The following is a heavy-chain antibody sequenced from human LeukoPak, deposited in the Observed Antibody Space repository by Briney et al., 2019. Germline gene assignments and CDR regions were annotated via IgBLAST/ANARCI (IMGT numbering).Heavy chain of an antibody. CDR3: ATDLPVTLYGAVIGPAFHI. CDR2: IYSSGST. Sequence: SETLSLTCTVSGVSISSSYWSWIRQTAGKGLEWIGRIYSSGSTDYNPSLKSRLTMLVDNSKNQFSLRLNSVTAADTAVYYCATDLPVTLYGAVIGPAFHIWGQGRMVTVSS. CDR1: GVSISSSY. J-gene: IGHJ3*02. V-gene: IGHV4-4*07. D-gene: IGHD3-3*01.